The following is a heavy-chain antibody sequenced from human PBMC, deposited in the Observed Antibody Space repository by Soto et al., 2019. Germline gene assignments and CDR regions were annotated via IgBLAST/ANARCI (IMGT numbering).Heavy chain of an antibody. D-gene: IGHD6-13*01. CDR1: GYSIRGGYF. Sequence: PSETLSLTCAVSGYSIRGGYFWGWIRQPPGKGLEWIGSMYHSGITYYNLSLKSRVTISVDTSKNQLSLKLSSATAADTAVYSCARSMYSTAAQLYYGMDVWGQGTTVTVSS. J-gene: IGHJ6*02. CDR3: ARSMYSTAAQLYYGMDV. CDR2: MYHSGIT. V-gene: IGHV4-38-2*01.